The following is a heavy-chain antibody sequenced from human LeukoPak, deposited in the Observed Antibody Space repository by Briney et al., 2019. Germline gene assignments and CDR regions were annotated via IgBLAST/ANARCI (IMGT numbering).Heavy chain of an antibody. D-gene: IGHD6-13*01. CDR2: IYSGGST. Sequence: PGGSLRLSCAASGFTVSSNYMSWVRQAPGKGLEWVSVIYSGGSTFYADSVKGRFTISRDNSRNTLYLQMNSLRAEDTAVYYCARSAGTENDYWGQGTLVTVSS. V-gene: IGHV3-66*01. J-gene: IGHJ4*02. CDR1: GFTVSSNY. CDR3: ARSAGTENDY.